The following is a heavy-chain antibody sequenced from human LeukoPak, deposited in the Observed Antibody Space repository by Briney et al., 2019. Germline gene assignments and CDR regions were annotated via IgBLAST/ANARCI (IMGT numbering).Heavy chain of an antibody. J-gene: IGHJ4*02. CDR1: GFTFDNYA. CDR2: ISWNSGSI. Sequence: GRSLRLSCAASGFTFDNYAMHWVRQAPGKGLEWVSGISWNSGSIDYADSVKGRFTISRDNAKNSLYLQMNSLRAEDTALYYCARGTSPSYCGGDCYSQPIHQDNGGLNYWGQGTLVTVSS. D-gene: IGHD2-21*02. CDR3: ARGTSPSYCGGDCYSQPIHQDNGGLNY. V-gene: IGHV3-9*01.